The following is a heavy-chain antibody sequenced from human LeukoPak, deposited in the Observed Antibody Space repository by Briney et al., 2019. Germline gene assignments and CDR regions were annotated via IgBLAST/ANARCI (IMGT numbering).Heavy chain of an antibody. D-gene: IGHD1-1*01. CDR2: ISTSDTTT. Sequence: GGSLRLSCAASGFTFNDYYMSWIRRAPGKGLEWISYISTSDTTTLYADSVKGRFTISRDNAKSSLYLQMNSLRAEDTAVYYCARGNGKTAPLNYWGQGTLVTVSS. V-gene: IGHV3-11*01. J-gene: IGHJ4*02. CDR1: GFTFNDYY. CDR3: ARGNGKTAPLNY.